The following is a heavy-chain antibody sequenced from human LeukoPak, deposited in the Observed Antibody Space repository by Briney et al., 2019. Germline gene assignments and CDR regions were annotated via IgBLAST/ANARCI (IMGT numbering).Heavy chain of an antibody. J-gene: IGHJ5*02. D-gene: IGHD3-10*01. CDR1: GGSISSYY. V-gene: IGHV4-4*07. CDR3: ARGRMFRGGGSDFPFNWFDP. Sequence: SETLSLTCTVSGGSISSYYWGWIGQPAGRARVWSGCIYTSGSANYNPSLTSRLTMSVDTSKNQFSLKLNSVTAADTAVYYCARGRMFRGGGSDFPFNWFDPWGQGTLVTVSS. CDR2: IYTSGSA.